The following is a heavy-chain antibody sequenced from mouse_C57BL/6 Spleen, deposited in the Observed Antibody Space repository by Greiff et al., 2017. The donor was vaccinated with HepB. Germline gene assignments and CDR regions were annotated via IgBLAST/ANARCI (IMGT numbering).Heavy chain of an antibody. CDR1: GYSFTGYY. J-gene: IGHJ4*01. Sequence: EVQLQQSGPELVKPGASVKISCKASGYSFTGYYMNWVKQSPEKSLEWIGEINPSTGGTTYNQKFKAKATLTVDKSSSTAYMQLKSLTSEDSAVYYCARYYYGSSDQGAMDYWGQGTSVTVSS. CDR3: ARYYYGSSDQGAMDY. D-gene: IGHD1-1*01. V-gene: IGHV1-42*01. CDR2: INPSTGGT.